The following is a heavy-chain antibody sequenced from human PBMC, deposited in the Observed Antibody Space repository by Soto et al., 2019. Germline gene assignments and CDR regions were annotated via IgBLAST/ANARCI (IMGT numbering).Heavy chain of an antibody. CDR1: GYTFTNYA. CDR3: ARDLAAAGPFAC. D-gene: IGHD6-13*01. V-gene: IGHV1-18*01. CDR2: ISAYNGNT. Sequence: QVQLVQSGAEVKKPGASVKVSCKASGYTFTNYAFSWVRQAPGQGLEWMGWISAYNGNTNYPQKPQGRVTMTTDTSTSTAYMELRSLRSDDTAVYYCARDLAAAGPFACWGHGTLVTVSS. J-gene: IGHJ4*01.